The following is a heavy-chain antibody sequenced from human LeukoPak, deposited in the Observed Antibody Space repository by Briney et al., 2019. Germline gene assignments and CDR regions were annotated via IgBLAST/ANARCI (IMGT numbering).Heavy chain of an antibody. J-gene: IGHJ4*02. CDR2: INHSGST. D-gene: IGHD3-10*01. CDR1: GVSFSGYY. Sequence: PSETLSLTCAVYGVSFSGYYWSWIRQPPGKGLEWIGEINHSGSTNYNPSLKSRVTISVDTSKNQFSLKLSSVTAADTAVYYCARGVVRGRLRLDYWGQGTLVTVSS. CDR3: ARGVVRGRLRLDY. V-gene: IGHV4-34*01.